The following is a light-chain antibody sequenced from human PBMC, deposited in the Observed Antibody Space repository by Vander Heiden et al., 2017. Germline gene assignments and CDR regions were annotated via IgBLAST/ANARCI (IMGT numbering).Light chain of an antibody. J-gene: IGKJ4*01. CDR1: QSVNNY. Sequence: SQSVNNYLNWYQQKPGKAPKLLIHGATTLQTEVPSRFSGSGSGTEFTLTINGLQPEDFATYYCQHSYTFGGGTKVEIK. V-gene: IGKV1-39*01. CDR2: GAT. CDR3: QHSYT.